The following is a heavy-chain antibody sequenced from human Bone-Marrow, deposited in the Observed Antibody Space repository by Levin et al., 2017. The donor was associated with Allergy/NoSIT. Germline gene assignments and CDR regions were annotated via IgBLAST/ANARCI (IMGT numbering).Heavy chain of an antibody. D-gene: IGHD6-6*01. CDR2: IKQDGSEQ. CDR1: GFTFSSFW. Sequence: RGESLKISCAASGFTFSSFWMSWVRQAPGKGLEWVANIKQDGSEQYYLDSVKGRFTISRDNAENSLYLQMNSLRVEDTAVYYCAKTSRSSTDTDYWGQGTLVTVSS. J-gene: IGHJ4*02. CDR3: AKTSRSSTDTDY. V-gene: IGHV3-7*01.